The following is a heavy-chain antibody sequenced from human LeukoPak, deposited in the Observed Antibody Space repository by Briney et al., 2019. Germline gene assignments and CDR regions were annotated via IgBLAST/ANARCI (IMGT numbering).Heavy chain of an antibody. J-gene: IGHJ4*02. CDR1: GGSISSYY. CDR3: AREAQAHNFNY. Sequence: SETLSLTCTVSGGSISSYYWNWIRQPPGKGLEWIGYIYYSGTTNYNPSLKSRVSVSVDTSKNQFSLNLSSVTAADTAVYYCAREAQAHNFNYWGQGTLVTVSS. V-gene: IGHV4-59*01. CDR2: IYYSGTT.